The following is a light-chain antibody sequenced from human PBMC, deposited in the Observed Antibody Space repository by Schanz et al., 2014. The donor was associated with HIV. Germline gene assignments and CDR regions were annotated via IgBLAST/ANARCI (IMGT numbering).Light chain of an antibody. CDR2: NNN. Sequence: QSVLTQPPSASGTPGQRVTISCSGSSSDIGSQTVNWFLQLPRRAPTLLIYNNNQRPSGVPGRFSGSKSGTSASLAISGLQSEDEADYYCAAWDDSLKVYVFGTGTKLTVL. CDR1: SSDIGSQT. V-gene: IGLV1-44*01. J-gene: IGLJ1*01. CDR3: AAWDDSLKVYV.